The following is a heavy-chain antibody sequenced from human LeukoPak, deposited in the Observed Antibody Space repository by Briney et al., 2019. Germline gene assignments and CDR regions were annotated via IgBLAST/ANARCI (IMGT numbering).Heavy chain of an antibody. CDR2: ISYDGSNK. V-gene: IGHV3-30*14. D-gene: IGHD1/OR15-1a*01. J-gene: IGHJ6*02. CDR3: ARDKRGTATGIYYFYGMDV. CDR1: GFTFSSYA. Sequence: GGSLRLSCAASGFTFSSYAIHWVRQAPGKGLEWVAVISYDGSNKYYADSVKGRFTISRDNSKNTLYLQMNSLRAEDTAIYYCARDKRGTATGIYYFYGMDVWGQGTTVTVSS.